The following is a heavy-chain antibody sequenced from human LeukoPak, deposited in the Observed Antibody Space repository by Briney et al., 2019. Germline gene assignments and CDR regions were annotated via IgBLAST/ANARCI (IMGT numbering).Heavy chain of an antibody. CDR2: ISAYNGNT. Sequence: ASVEVSCKASGHSFTKVGISWVRQARGQGLEWMGWISAYNGNTNYAQKLQGRVTMTRDTSTSTVYMELSSLRAADTGVYYCARDQVRYSSGWTSGGYWGQGTLVTVSS. CDR3: ARDQVRYSSGWTSGGY. D-gene: IGHD6-19*01. J-gene: IGHJ4*02. CDR1: GHSFTKVG. V-gene: IGHV1-18*01.